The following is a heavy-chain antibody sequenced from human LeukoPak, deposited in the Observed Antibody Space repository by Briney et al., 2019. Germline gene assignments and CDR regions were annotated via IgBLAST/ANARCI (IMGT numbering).Heavy chain of an antibody. CDR1: GFTFDDYW. J-gene: IGHJ6*03. V-gene: IGHV3-7*01. CDR2: INQDGSEK. Sequence: GGSLRLSCGASGFTFDDYWMSWVRQAPGQGLEWVANINQDGSEKYYLDSAKGRFSISRDNSKNTLYLQMNRLRPEDTAVYYCAKMGFSYYMDVWGKGTTVIIPS. CDR3: AKMGFSYYMDV. D-gene: IGHD3-10*01.